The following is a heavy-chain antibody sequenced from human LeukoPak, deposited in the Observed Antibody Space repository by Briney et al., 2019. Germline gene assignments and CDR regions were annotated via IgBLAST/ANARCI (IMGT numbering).Heavy chain of an antibody. CDR2: IYYSGST. CDR1: GGSISSGDCY. J-gene: IGHJ5*02. Sequence: SQTLSLTCTVSGGSISSGDCYWSWIRQPPGKGLEWIGYIYYSGSTYYNPSLKSRVTISVDTSKNQFSLKLSSVTAADTAVYYCARDPVELRGWFDPWGQGTLVTVSS. CDR3: ARDPVELRGWFDP. V-gene: IGHV4-30-4*01. D-gene: IGHD1-7*01.